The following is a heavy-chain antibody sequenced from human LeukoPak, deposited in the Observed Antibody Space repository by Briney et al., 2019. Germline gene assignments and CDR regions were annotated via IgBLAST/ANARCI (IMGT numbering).Heavy chain of an antibody. CDR3: ARARRSFDY. Sequence: GGSLRLSCAASGFTFSSYSMNWVRQAPGKGLEWVSYISSSSSTIYYADSVKGRFTISRDNAKNSLYLQMNGLRAEDTAVYYCARARRSFDYWGQGTLVTVSS. CDR1: GFTFSSYS. J-gene: IGHJ4*02. V-gene: IGHV3-48*01. CDR2: ISSSSSTI.